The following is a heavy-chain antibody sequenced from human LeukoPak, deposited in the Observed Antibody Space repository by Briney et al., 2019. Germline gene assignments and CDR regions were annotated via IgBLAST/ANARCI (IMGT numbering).Heavy chain of an antibody. J-gene: IGHJ4*02. Sequence: GGSLRLSCTASGFIFSTYAMHWVRQAPGKGLEWVSFITHEGGYIQYYAESVKGRFTISRDNSKNTLYLDMTSLRSEDAAVYYCAKDKEYASGSYPIDSWGLGTLVTVSS. CDR1: GFIFSTYA. V-gene: IGHV3-30*02. CDR3: AKDKEYASGSYPIDS. D-gene: IGHD3-10*01. CDR2: ITHEGGYIQ.